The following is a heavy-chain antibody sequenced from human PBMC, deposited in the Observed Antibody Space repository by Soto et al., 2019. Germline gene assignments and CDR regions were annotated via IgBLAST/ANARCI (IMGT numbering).Heavy chain of an antibody. J-gene: IGHJ5*02. CDR1: GFTFSGSA. Sequence: PGGSLRLSCAASGFTFSGSAIHWVRQASGKGLEWVGRIRTKPNSYATVYAPSVKGRFTISRDDSKSTAYLQMDSLETGDTAVYYCNPPRPRLATWGQVTLVTVSS. CDR2: IRTKPNSYAT. D-gene: IGHD3-3*02. V-gene: IGHV3-73*01. CDR3: NPPRPRLAT.